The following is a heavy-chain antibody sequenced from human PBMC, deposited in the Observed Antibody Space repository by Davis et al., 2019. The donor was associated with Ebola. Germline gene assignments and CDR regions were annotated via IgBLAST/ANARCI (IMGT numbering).Heavy chain of an antibody. CDR1: GYTFTSYD. D-gene: IGHD3-22*01. CDR2: MNPNSGNT. CDR3: AREALTMMSYWFDP. J-gene: IGHJ5*02. Sequence: ASVKVSCKASGYTFTSYDINWVRQATGQGLEWMGWMNPNSGNTGYAQKFQGRVTMTRNTSISTAYMELSSLRSEDTAVYYCAREALTMMSYWFDPWGQGTLVTVSS. V-gene: IGHV1-8*01.